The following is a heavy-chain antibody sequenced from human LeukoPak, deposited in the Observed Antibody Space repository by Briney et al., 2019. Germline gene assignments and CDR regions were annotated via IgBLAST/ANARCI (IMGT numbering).Heavy chain of an antibody. CDR2: INHSGST. Sequence: SETLSLTCAVYGGSFSGYYWSWIRQPPGKGLEWIGEINHSGSTNYNPSLKSRVTISVDTSKNQFSLKLSSVTAADTAVYYCARGNIVVVTAINWFDPWAREPWSPSPQ. CDR1: GGSFSGYY. D-gene: IGHD2-21*02. J-gene: IGHJ5*02. CDR3: ARGNIVVVTAINWFDP. V-gene: IGHV4-34*01.